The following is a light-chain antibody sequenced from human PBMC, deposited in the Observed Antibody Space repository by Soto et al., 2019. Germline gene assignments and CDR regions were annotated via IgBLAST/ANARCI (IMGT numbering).Light chain of an antibody. CDR3: QQYNNWPWT. CDR1: QSVRTY. V-gene: IGKV3-15*01. Sequence: EIVLTQSPGTLSVSPGERATLSCRASQSVRTYLAWYQQKPGQAPRLLIYGASTRATGIPARFSGSGSGTEFTLTISSLQSEDFAVYYCQQYNNWPWTFGQGTKVDIK. CDR2: GAS. J-gene: IGKJ1*01.